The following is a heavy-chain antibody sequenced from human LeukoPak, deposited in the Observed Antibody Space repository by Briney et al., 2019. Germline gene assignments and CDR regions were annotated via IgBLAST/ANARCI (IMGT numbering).Heavy chain of an antibody. CDR3: ARRFRD. V-gene: IGHV3-48*03. J-gene: IGHJ4*02. Sequence: GSLRLSCIGSGLTFNGFELNWVRQAPGKGLEWVAYIRHDGSLKTYADSMRGRFTISRDDAKNSVYLQMDSLRVEDTATYYCARRFRDWGRGILVTVSS. CDR1: GLTFNGFE. CDR2: IRHDGSLK.